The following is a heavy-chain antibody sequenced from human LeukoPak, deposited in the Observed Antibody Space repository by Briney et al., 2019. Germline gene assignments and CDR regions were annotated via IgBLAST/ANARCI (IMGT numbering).Heavy chain of an antibody. CDR2: ISYSGST. Sequence: SETLSLTCTVSGGSISSYYWSWIRQPPGKGLEWIGYISYSGSTNYNPSLESRVTISLDTSKNQFSLKLSSVTAADTAVYYCAGHHPRNTVDFWGQGTLVTVSS. J-gene: IGHJ4*02. V-gene: IGHV4-59*08. D-gene: IGHD2/OR15-2a*01. CDR1: GGSISSYY. CDR3: AGHHPRNTVDF.